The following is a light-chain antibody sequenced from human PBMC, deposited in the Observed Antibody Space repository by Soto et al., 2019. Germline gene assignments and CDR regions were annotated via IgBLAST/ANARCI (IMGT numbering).Light chain of an antibody. CDR1: QIVSSSY. J-gene: IGKJ1*01. CDR3: QQSGSSGT. V-gene: IGKV3-20*01. CDR2: GAS. Sequence: ESVLTQSPGTLSLSPVERATLSCRASQIVSSSYLAVDQQSPGPATSLLIYGASSRATGIPDRFSGSGSGTEFTITISRLEPEDFAVYYCQQSGSSGTFGQGTKVDI.